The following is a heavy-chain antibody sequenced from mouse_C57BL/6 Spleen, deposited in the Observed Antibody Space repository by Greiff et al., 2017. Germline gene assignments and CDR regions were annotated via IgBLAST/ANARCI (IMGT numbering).Heavy chain of an antibody. CDR2: INPSSGYT. CDR1: GYTFTSYT. Sequence: QVQLKQSGAELARPGASVKMSCKASGYTFTSYTMHWVKQRPGQGLEWIGYINPSSGYTKYNQKFKDKATLTADKSSSTAYMQLSSLTSEDSAVYYCARSSYEGSGAFAYWGQGSLVTVSA. V-gene: IGHV1-4*01. D-gene: IGHD1-1*01. J-gene: IGHJ3*01. CDR3: ARSSYEGSGAFAY.